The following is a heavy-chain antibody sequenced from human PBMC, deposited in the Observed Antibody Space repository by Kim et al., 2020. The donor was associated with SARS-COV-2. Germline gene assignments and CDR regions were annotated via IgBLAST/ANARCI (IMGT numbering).Heavy chain of an antibody. D-gene: IGHD2-2*01. J-gene: IGHJ4*02. CDR2: ISGSGGST. Sequence: GGSLRLSCAASGFTFSSYAMSWVRQAPGKGLEWVSAISGSGGSTYYADSVKGRFTISRDNSKNTLYLQMNSLRAEDTAVYYCAKPWDCSSTSCYLYFDYWGQGTLVTVSS. V-gene: IGHV3-23*01. CDR1: GFTFSSYA. CDR3: AKPWDCSSTSCYLYFDY.